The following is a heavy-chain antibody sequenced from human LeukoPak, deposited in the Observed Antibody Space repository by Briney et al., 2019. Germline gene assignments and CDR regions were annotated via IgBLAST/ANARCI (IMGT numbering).Heavy chain of an antibody. J-gene: IGHJ4*02. V-gene: IGHV4-39*07. CDR1: GGSISSSSYY. CDR3: ARIVGLVTFDY. Sequence: KPSETLSLTCTVSGGSISSSSYYWGWIRQPPGKGLEWIGSIYYSGSTYYNPSLKSRVTISVDTSKNQFSLKLSSVTAADTAVYYCARIVGLVTFDYWGQGTLVTVSS. CDR2: IYYSGST. D-gene: IGHD1-26*01.